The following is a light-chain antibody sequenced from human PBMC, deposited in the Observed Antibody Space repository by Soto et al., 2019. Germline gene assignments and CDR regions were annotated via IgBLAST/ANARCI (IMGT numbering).Light chain of an antibody. CDR1: SSDVGGYKY. J-gene: IGLJ2*01. Sequence: QSALTQPASVSWSPGQSITISCTGTSSDVGGYKYVSWYQQNPGNAPKLMISDVSNRPSGVSHRFSGSKAGNTASLTISGLQAEDEAAYYCSSYTSSRTLVFGGGTTVTAL. CDR3: SSYTSSRTLV. CDR2: DVS. V-gene: IGLV2-14*01.